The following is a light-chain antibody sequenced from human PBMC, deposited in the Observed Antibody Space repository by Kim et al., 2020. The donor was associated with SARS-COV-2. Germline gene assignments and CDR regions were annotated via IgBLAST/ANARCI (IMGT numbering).Light chain of an antibody. J-gene: IGLJ2*01. V-gene: IGLV2-14*03. CDR1: GGYIVGYNF. CDR2: NVT. CDR3: SSFTSSGTFV. Sequence: GHPITTACPARGGYIVGYNFVTWYQQHPDKAPTLMIYNVTKRPSGVSNRFSGSKSGNPASLTISGLQAEDEVDYYCSSFTSSGTFVFGGGTKVTVL.